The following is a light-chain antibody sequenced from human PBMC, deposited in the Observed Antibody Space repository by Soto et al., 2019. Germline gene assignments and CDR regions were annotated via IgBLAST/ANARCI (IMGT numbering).Light chain of an antibody. J-gene: IGKJ1*01. CDR2: KAS. CDR3: QQYKSYPWT. V-gene: IGKV1-5*03. Sequence: DIQMTQSPSTLSASVGERVTITCRASQSINSWLAWLQQKPGKAPKLLIYKASSLESGVPSRFSGSGPGTEFNLTISSLQPDDFATYNCQQYKSYPWTFGQGTKVEIK. CDR1: QSINSW.